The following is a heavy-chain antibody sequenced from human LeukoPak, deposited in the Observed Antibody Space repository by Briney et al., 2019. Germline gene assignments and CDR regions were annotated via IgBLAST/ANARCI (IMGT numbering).Heavy chain of an antibody. CDR2: VFYSGGT. CDR1: GGSISNYW. Sequence: SETLSLTCTVSGGSISNYWGSWIRQPPGEGLGWNGYVFYSGGTNYNPYVKSRVTIAVDTTKKQFSLKLSSVTAADTAVYYCARGYSSSWNYFDYWGQGTLVTVSS. J-gene: IGHJ4*02. D-gene: IGHD6-13*01. CDR3: ARGYSSSWNYFDY. V-gene: IGHV4-59*01.